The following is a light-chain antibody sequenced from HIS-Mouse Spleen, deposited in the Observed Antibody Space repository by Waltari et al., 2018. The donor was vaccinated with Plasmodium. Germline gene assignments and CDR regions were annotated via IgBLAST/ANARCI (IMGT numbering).Light chain of an antibody. CDR2: AAS. J-gene: IGKJ5*01. CDR1: QGISSY. CDR3: QQHNSYPIT. Sequence: DIQLTQSPSFLSASVGARVTITCRASQGISSYLAWYQQKPGKSPKLLIYAASTLQSGVPSRVSGSGSGTEFTLTISSLQPEDFATYYCQQHNSYPITFGQGTRREIK. V-gene: IGKV1-9*01.